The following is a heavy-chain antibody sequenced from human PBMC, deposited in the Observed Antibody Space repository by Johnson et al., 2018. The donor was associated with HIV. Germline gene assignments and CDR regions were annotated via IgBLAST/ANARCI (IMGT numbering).Heavy chain of an antibody. CDR2: ISYDGNNK. D-gene: IGHD2/OR15-2a*01. CDR1: GFIFSTYG. CDR3: ASEASFAPRPETAFDV. J-gene: IGHJ3*01. Sequence: QMQLVESGGGVVQPGRSLRLSCAASGFIFSTYGMHWVRQAPGRGLEWVAIISYDGNNKDYADSVKGRFTISRDNSKNTLFLQMNSLRTEDTAVYFCASEASFAPRPETAFDVWGQGTKVTVSS. V-gene: IGHV3-30-3*01.